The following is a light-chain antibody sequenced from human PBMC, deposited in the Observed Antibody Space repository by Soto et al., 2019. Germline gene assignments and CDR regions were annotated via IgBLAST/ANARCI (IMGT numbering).Light chain of an antibody. CDR2: AAS. Sequence: DIQLTQSPSFRSASVGDRVTITCRASQGISSYLAWYQQKPGKAPKLLIYAASTLQSGVPSRFSGSGSGTEFTLTISSLQPEHFATYYCQQLNSYRYTFGQGTKLEIK. J-gene: IGKJ2*01. V-gene: IGKV1-9*01. CDR1: QGISSY. CDR3: QQLNSYRYT.